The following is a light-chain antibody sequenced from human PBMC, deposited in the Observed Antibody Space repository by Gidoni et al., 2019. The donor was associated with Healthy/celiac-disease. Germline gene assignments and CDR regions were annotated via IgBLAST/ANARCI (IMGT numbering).Light chain of an antibody. CDR2: LGS. CDR3: MQALQTPT. CDR1: QSLLHSNGYNY. Sequence: DIVLTPSPLSLPVTPGETASISCRSSQSLLHSNGYNYLDWYLQKPGQSPQLLIYLGSNRDSGVPDRFSGSGSGTDFTLKISRVEAEDVGVYYCMQALQTPTFGQGTKLEIK. J-gene: IGKJ2*01. V-gene: IGKV2-28*01.